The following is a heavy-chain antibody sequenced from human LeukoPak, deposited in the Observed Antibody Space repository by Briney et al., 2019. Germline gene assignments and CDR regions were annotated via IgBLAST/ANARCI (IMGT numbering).Heavy chain of an antibody. CDR2: IGTAGDT. Sequence: GGSLRLSCAASGFTFSSYDMHWVRQATGKGLEWVSAIGTAGDTFYPGSVRGRFTISRENARNSFYLQMNSLRAGDTAVYYCARGRGSYMDVWGKGNTVTISS. J-gene: IGHJ6*03. V-gene: IGHV3-13*01. CDR3: ARGRGSYMDV. CDR1: GFTFSSYD. D-gene: IGHD2-15*01.